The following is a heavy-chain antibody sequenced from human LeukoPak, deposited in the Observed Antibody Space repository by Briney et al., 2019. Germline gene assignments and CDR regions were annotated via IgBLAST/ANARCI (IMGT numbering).Heavy chain of an antibody. CDR2: INHSGST. CDR1: GGSFSGYY. J-gene: IGHJ4*02. V-gene: IGHV4-34*01. Sequence: SETPSLTCAVYGGSFSGYYWSWIRQPPGKGLEWIGEINHSGSTNYNPSLKSRVTISVDTSKNQFSLKLSSVTAADTAVYYCARGLSMIPLSYWGQGTLVTVSS. CDR3: ARGLSMIPLSY. D-gene: IGHD2/OR15-2a*01.